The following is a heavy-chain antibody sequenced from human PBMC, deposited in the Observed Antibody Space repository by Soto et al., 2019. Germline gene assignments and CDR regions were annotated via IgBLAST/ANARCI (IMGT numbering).Heavy chain of an antibody. V-gene: IGHV3-23*01. CDR2: ITAGGGST. CDR1: GFTFSSYA. CDR3: VRSGGRCGGVGCYPHWFDS. D-gene: IGHD2-8*02. J-gene: IGHJ5*01. Sequence: EVQMSESGGGLVQPGGSLRLSCAASGFTFSSYAMTWVRQAPGKGLEWVSTITAGGGSTFNADSVKGRFTRSRDHSKNTVYLQMNRLRAEDTAVYYCVRSGGRCGGVGCYPHWFDSWGQGTLVGVSS.